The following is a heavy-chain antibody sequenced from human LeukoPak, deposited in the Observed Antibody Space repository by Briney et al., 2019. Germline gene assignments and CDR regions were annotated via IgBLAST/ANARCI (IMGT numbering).Heavy chain of an antibody. D-gene: IGHD3-22*01. Sequence: SVKVSCKASGGTLSSYGISWVRQAPGQGLEWMGEIIPIFGTTNYAQNFQGRVTITADESTSTAYMELSSLRSEDTAIYYCTIYYYDSSRYYYDSWGQGTLVTVSS. V-gene: IGHV1-69*13. CDR1: GGTLSSYG. J-gene: IGHJ4*02. CDR2: IIPIFGTT. CDR3: TIYYYDSSRYYYDS.